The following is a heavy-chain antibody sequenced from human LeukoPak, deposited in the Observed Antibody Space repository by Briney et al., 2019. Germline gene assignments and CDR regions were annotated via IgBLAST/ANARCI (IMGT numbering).Heavy chain of an antibody. CDR1: EFTFSTYC. CDR2: INSDGTNT. V-gene: IGHV3-74*01. J-gene: IGHJ3*01. CDR3: VGEASGVSPSAFDV. Sequence: GGSLRLSCAASEFTFSTYCMHWVRQAPGKGLVWVSRINSDGTNTDYADSVKGRFTISRDNAKNTLYMQMNRLRVDDTAVYYCVGEASGVSPSAFDVWGQGTMVTVSS. D-gene: IGHD2-8*01.